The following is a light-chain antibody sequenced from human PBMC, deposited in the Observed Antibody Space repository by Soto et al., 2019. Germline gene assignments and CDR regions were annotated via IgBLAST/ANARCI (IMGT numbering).Light chain of an antibody. CDR3: QQRSNWPPL. CDR2: DES. J-gene: IGKJ5*01. Sequence: EIVLTQSPATLSLSPGERATLSCRASQSVTSNLAWYQQKPGQAPRLLLFDESNRAPGIPARFSGSGSATDFTLTSSSLEPKDFAVYYCQQRSNWPPLFGQGTRLEIK. V-gene: IGKV3-11*01. CDR1: QSVTSN.